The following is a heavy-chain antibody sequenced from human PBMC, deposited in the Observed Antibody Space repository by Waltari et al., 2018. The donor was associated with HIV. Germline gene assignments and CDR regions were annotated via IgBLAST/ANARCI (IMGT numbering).Heavy chain of an antibody. CDR3: ARQHYYGGPTTKYYQYYGMDV. V-gene: IGHV4-34*01. CDR2: INHSVSP. D-gene: IGHD3-10*01. Sequence: VQLQQWGAGMLKPSETLSLTCAVSGGSFSGSYWSWIRQSPGKWLEWIGQINHSVSPNYNPSLHMRVTMSVDTSKNHVSLNLSSVTAADSSVYHCARQHYYGGPTTKYYQYYGMDVWGQGTTVTVS. CDR1: GGSFSGSY. J-gene: IGHJ6*02.